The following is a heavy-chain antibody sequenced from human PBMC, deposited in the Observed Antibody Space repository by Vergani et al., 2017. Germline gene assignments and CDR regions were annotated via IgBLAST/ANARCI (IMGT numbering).Heavy chain of an antibody. J-gene: IGHJ4*02. CDR1: GGTFSSYA. CDR2: IIPIFGTA. V-gene: IGHV1-69*01. Sequence: QVQLVQSGAEVKKPGSSVKVSCKASGGTFSSYAIRWVRQAPGQGLEWMGGIIPIFGTANYAQKFQGRVTITADESTSTAYMELSSRRAGDTTGYYCARGSGEAGTDLTGYWGQGTLVTVSS. CDR3: ARGSGEAGTDLTGY. D-gene: IGHD6-19*01.